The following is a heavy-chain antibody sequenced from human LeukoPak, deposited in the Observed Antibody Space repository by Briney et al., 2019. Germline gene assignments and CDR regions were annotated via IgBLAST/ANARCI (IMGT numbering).Heavy chain of an antibody. Sequence: ASVTVSCKASGYTFTSYGISWVRQAPGQGLEWMGWISAYHGNTNYPQKLQGRVTMTTDTSTSTAYMELRSLRSDDTAVYYCVRASGGWFDPWGQGTLVTVSS. D-gene: IGHD3-10*01. V-gene: IGHV1-18*01. CDR3: VRASGGWFDP. CDR1: GYTFTSYG. J-gene: IGHJ5*02. CDR2: ISAYHGNT.